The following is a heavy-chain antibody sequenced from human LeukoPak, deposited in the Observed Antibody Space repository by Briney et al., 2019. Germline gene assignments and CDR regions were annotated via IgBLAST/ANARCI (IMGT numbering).Heavy chain of an antibody. CDR2: ISSNGGST. V-gene: IGHV3-64*01. Sequence: PGGSLRLSCAASGFTFSSYAMHWVRQAPGKGLEYVSAISSNGGSTYYENSVKGRFTISRDNSKNTLYLQMGSLRAEDMAVYYCARPRDFSSGYYLDYWGQGTLVTVSS. CDR1: GFTFSSYA. D-gene: IGHD3-3*01. CDR3: ARPRDFSSGYYLDY. J-gene: IGHJ4*02.